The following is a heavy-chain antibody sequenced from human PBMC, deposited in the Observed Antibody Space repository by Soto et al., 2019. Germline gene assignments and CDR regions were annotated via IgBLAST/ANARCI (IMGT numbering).Heavy chain of an antibody. Sequence: EVQLVESGGGLVKPGGSLRLSCAASGFTFSSYSMNWVRQAPGKGLEWVSSISSSSSYIYYADSVKGRFTISRDNAKNSLYLQMNSLRAEDTAVYYCAREGGALRLGEYAFDIWGQGTMVTVSS. J-gene: IGHJ3*02. CDR2: ISSSSSYI. CDR1: GFTFSSYS. V-gene: IGHV3-21*01. D-gene: IGHD3-16*01. CDR3: AREGGALRLGEYAFDI.